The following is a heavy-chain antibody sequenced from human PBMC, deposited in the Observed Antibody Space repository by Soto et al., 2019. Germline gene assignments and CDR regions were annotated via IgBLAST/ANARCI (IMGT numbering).Heavy chain of an antibody. CDR1: GFIFDDYA. CDR2: INWNSAKI. J-gene: IGHJ4*02. D-gene: IGHD3-10*01. V-gene: IGHV3-9*01. CDR3: AKDNYFGSGSYSPNHPDS. Sequence: EVRLVESGGGLVQPGRSLRLSCAASGFIFDDYAMHWVRQAPGKGLEWVSGINWNSAKIGYADSVKGRFTISRDNAKKSLFLQMNSLRAEDTAFYFCAKDNYFGSGSYSPNHPDSWGQGTLVTVSS.